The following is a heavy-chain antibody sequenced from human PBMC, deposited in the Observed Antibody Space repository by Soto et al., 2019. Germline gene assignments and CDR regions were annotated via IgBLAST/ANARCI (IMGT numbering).Heavy chain of an antibody. D-gene: IGHD3-16*01. CDR2: ISGYNGHT. V-gene: IGHV1-18*01. J-gene: IGHJ6*02. Sequence: QVQLVQSGAEVRKPGASVKVSCKASGYTFTTYGISWVRQAPGQGLEWMGWISGYNGHTKYAQKFQGRGTMTTDTSTSTVYMDLRSLRPDDTAVYYCAREGEMPYYYYGLDVWGQGTTVTVSS. CDR1: GYTFTTYG. CDR3: AREGEMPYYYYGLDV.